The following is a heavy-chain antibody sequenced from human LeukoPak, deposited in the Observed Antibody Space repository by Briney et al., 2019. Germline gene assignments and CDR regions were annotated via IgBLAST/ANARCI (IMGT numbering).Heavy chain of an antibody. V-gene: IGHV5-51*01. J-gene: IGHJ4*02. D-gene: IGHD3-9*01. CDR2: IYPGDSDA. Sequence: GESLKISCKGSGYSFTIYWIAWVRQMPGKGLEWMGIIYPGDSDARYNPSFQGQVTISADKSISTAYLQWSSLKASDTAMYYCARHHISSRRPNYDILTGYYFDYWGQGTLVTVSS. CDR3: ARHHISSRRPNYDILTGYYFDY. CDR1: GYSFTIYW.